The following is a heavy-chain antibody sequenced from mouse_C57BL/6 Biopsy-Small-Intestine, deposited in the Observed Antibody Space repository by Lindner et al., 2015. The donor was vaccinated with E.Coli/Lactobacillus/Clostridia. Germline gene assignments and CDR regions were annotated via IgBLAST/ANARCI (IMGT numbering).Heavy chain of an antibody. CDR3: ARGTYGYRYFDL. D-gene: IGHD1-1*01. J-gene: IGHJ1*01. CDR1: GYPFTGYY. V-gene: IGHV1-19*01. Sequence: SVKVSCKASGYPFTGYYMHWGATGPGQGLEWMGWIKPNSGGSSYAQRFRDRFTMTSDTSSSTVYMELNSLRSDDTAMYYCARGTYGYRYFDLWGRGTLVTVSS. CDR2: IKPNSGGS.